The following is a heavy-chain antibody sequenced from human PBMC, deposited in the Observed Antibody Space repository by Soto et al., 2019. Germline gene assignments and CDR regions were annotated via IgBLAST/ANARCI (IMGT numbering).Heavy chain of an antibody. CDR3: VRWAVGYGGLDY. V-gene: IGHV3-66*01. CDR1: GFTISSNY. Sequence: EVQLVESGGGLVQPGGSLRLSCAAPGFTISSNYMSWVRQAPGKGLEWVSVIYSGGTTYYPDSVKGRFTISRDNSKNTLYLQMNSLRAEDTAVYYCVRWAVGYGGLDYWGQGTLVTVSS. J-gene: IGHJ4*02. CDR2: IYSGGTT. D-gene: IGHD6-19*01.